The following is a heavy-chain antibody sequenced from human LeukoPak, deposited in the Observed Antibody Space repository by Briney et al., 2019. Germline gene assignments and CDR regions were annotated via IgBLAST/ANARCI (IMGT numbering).Heavy chain of an antibody. CDR1: GGSISSYY. D-gene: IGHD6-13*01. CDR3: ARLTAADKYMDV. V-gene: IGHV4-59*01. CDR2: IYYSGST. Sequence: PSETLSLTCTVSGGSISSYYWSWIRQPPGKGLEWIGYIYYSGSTNYNPSLKSRVTISVDTSKNQFSLKLSSVTAADTAVYYCARLTAADKYMDVWGKGTTVTVSS. J-gene: IGHJ6*03.